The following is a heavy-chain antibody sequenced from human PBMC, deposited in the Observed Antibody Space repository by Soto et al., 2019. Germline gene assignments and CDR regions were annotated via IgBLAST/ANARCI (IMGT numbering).Heavy chain of an antibody. CDR2: ISAYNGNT. D-gene: IGHD4-4*01. Sequence: ASVKVSCKASGYTFTSYGISWVRQAPEQGLEWMGWISAYNGNTNYAQKLQGRVTMTTDTSTSTAYMELRSLRSDDTAVYYCARVRTVTTWFGWFDPWGQGTLVTVSS. V-gene: IGHV1-18*04. CDR1: GYTFTSYG. CDR3: ARVRTVTTWFGWFDP. J-gene: IGHJ5*02.